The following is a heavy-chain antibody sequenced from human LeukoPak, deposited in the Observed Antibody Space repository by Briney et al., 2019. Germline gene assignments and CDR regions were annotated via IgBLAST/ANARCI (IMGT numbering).Heavy chain of an antibody. CDR3: ARDYNNPYYYYYMDV. Sequence: GGSLRLSCAASGFTFSSYSMNWVRQAPGKGLEWVSSISSSSSYIYYADSVKGRFTISRDNAKNSLYLQMNSLRAEDTAVYYCARDYNNPYYYYYMDVWGKGTAVTVSS. CDR1: GFTFSSYS. CDR2: ISSSSSYI. D-gene: IGHD1-1*01. V-gene: IGHV3-21*01. J-gene: IGHJ6*03.